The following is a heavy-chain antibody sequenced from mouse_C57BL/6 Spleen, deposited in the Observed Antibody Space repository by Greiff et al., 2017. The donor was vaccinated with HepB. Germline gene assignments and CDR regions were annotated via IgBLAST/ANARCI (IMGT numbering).Heavy chain of an antibody. CDR3: ARRVYDYEGRDYYAMDY. CDR2: ISSGGSYT. J-gene: IGHJ4*01. Sequence: EVKLMESGGDLVKPGGSLKLSCAASGFTFSSYGMSWVRQTPDKRLEWVATISSGGSYTYYPDSVKGRFTISRDNAKNTLYLQMSSLKSEDTAMYYCARRVYDYEGRDYYAMDYWGQGTSVTVSS. D-gene: IGHD2-4*01. CDR1: GFTFSSYG. V-gene: IGHV5-6*02.